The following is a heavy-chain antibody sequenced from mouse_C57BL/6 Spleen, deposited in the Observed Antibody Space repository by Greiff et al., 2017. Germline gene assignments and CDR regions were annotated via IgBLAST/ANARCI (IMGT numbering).Heavy chain of an antibody. Sequence: QVRLKQPGAELVKPGASVKLSCKASGYTFTSYWMHWVKQRPGRGLEWIGRIDPNSGGTKYDEKFKSKATLTVDKPSSTAYMQLSSLTSEDSAVYYCAITTVVDAMDYWGQGTSVTVSS. CDR3: AITTVVDAMDY. V-gene: IGHV1-72*01. CDR2: IDPNSGGT. D-gene: IGHD1-1*01. CDR1: GYTFTSYW. J-gene: IGHJ4*01.